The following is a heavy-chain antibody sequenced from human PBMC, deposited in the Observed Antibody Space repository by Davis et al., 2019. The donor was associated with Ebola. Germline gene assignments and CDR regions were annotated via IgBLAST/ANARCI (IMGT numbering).Heavy chain of an antibody. CDR1: GFTFSSYA. CDR3: AKDQATYYDILTGYPQYYFDY. CDR2: ISYDGSNK. J-gene: IGHJ4*02. V-gene: IGHV3-30-3*01. D-gene: IGHD3-9*01. Sequence: PGGSLRLSCAASGFTFSSYAMHWVRQAPGKRLEWVAVISYDGSNKYYADSVKGRFTISRDNSKNTLYLQMNSLRAEDTAVYYCAKDQATYYDILTGYPQYYFDYWGQGTLVTVSS.